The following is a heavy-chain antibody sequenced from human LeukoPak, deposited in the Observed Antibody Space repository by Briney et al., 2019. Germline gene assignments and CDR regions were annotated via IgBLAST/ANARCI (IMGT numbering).Heavy chain of an antibody. D-gene: IGHD3-22*01. Sequence: GSLRLSCAASGFTVSSNYMSWVRQAPGKGLEWVSVIYSGGSTYYADSVKGRFTISRDNSKNTLYLQMNSLRAEDTAVYYCASGADYYDSSGYPAEDYWVQGTLVTVSS. CDR2: IYSGGST. CDR1: GFTVSSNY. CDR3: ASGADYYDSSGYPAEDY. J-gene: IGHJ4*02. V-gene: IGHV3-66*01.